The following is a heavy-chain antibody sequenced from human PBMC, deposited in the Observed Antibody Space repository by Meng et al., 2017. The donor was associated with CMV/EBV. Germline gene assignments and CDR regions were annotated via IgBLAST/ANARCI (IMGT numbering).Heavy chain of an antibody. CDR1: GFTFSSYS. CDR3: ARREGGSYEGAFDI. J-gene: IGHJ3*02. D-gene: IGHD1-26*01. CDR2: ISSSSSYI. V-gene: IGHV3-21*01. Sequence: GGPLRLSCAASGFTFSSYSMNWVRQAPGKGLEWVSSISSSSSYIYYADSVKGRFTISRDNAKNSLYLQMNSLRAEDTAVYYCARREGGSYEGAFDIWGQGTMVTVSS.